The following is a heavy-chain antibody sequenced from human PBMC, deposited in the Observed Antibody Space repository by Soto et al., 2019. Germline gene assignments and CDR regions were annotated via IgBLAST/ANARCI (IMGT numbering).Heavy chain of an antibody. Sequence: GGSLRLSCAASGFTFSSYSMNWVRQAPGKGLEWVSSISSSSSYIYYADSVKGRFTISRDNAKNSLYLQMNSLRAEDTAVYYCARDRQQQLVDEDLNWFDPWGQGTLVTVSS. D-gene: IGHD6-13*01. CDR3: ARDRQQQLVDEDLNWFDP. V-gene: IGHV3-21*01. CDR2: ISSSSSYI. CDR1: GFTFSSYS. J-gene: IGHJ5*02.